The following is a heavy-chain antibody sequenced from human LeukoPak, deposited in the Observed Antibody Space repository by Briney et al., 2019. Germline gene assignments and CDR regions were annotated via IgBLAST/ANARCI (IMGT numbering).Heavy chain of an antibody. D-gene: IGHD1-1*01. J-gene: IGHJ4*02. CDR2: IYPGDSDT. CDR1: GYSFTTYW. Sequence: GESLKISCKGSGYSFTTYWIGWVRPMPGKGLEWMGIIYPGDSDTKYSPSFQGQVTISADKSVSTAYLQWTSLKASDTAMYYCATGNVFFDYWGQGTLVTVSS. CDR3: ATGNVFFDY. V-gene: IGHV5-51*01.